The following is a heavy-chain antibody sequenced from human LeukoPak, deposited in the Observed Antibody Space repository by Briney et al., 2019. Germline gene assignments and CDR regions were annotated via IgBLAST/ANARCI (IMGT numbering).Heavy chain of an antibody. D-gene: IGHD2-2*01. Sequence: ASVKVSCKASGYTFNTYGITWVRQAPGHGLEWVGWISSYNGNTSYAAKVQGRITVTKDTSASTAYLELRSLRSDDTAVYYCARIACSSSCTYSGRRRLRGGSLDPWGQGTLVTVSS. V-gene: IGHV1-18*01. J-gene: IGHJ5*02. CDR2: ISSYNGNT. CDR1: GYTFNTYG. CDR3: ARIACSSSCTYSGRRRLRGGSLDP.